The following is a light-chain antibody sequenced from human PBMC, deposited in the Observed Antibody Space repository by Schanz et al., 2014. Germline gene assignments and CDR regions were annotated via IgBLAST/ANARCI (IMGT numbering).Light chain of an antibody. CDR1: QGISNY. CDR2: AAS. V-gene: IGKV1-27*01. CDR3: QKYNSAPA. J-gene: IGKJ4*01. Sequence: IQMTQSPSSLSASVGDRVTITCRASQGISNYLAWYQQKPGKVPKLLIYAASTLQSGVPSRFSGSGSGKDFTLTISSLQPEDVATYYCQKYNSAPAFGGGTKVEIK.